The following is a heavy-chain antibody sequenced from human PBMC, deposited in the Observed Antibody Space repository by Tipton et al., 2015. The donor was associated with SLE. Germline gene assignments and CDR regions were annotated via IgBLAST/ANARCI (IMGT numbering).Heavy chain of an antibody. CDR1: GFSFSNFE. J-gene: IGHJ3*02. Sequence: SLRLSCTASGFSFSNFEMHWVRQAPGKGLDWVAYISSGGSIIHYADSVKGRFTISRDNAKNSLYLQMNSLRAEDTAVYYCARVERDYGGRSDAFDIWGQGTMVAVSS. CDR3: ARVERDYGGRSDAFDI. CDR2: ISSGGSII. D-gene: IGHD4-23*01. V-gene: IGHV3-48*03.